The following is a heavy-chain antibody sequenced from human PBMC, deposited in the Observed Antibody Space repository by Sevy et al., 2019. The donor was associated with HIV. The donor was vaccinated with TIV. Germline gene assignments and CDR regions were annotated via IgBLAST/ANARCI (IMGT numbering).Heavy chain of an antibody. CDR1: GGSFNNYA. D-gene: IGHD3-22*01. J-gene: IGHJ6*02. CDR3: AEIYDPGNSQSYGTEV. V-gene: IGHV1-69*13. Sequence: ASVKVSCKASGGSFNNYAVSWVRQAPGQGLEWMGGLIAIYGAPDYAQKFQGRITITADESTSTIYMELSSLRSVDTAGYFWAEIYDPGNSQSYGTEVWGQGTAVTVSS. CDR2: LIAIYGAP.